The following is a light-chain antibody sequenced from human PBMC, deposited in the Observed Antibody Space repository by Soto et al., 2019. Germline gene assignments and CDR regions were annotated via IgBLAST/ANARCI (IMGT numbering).Light chain of an antibody. V-gene: IGKV1-39*01. CDR1: QSISNY. Sequence: DIQMTQSPSSLSASVGARVTITCRASQSISNYLNWYQQKPGKAPKLLMYAASSLQSGVPSRFGGSGSGTDFTLTISSLQPEDFATYYCQQSYSTPRTFGQGTKVEIK. CDR2: AAS. J-gene: IGKJ1*01. CDR3: QQSYSTPRT.